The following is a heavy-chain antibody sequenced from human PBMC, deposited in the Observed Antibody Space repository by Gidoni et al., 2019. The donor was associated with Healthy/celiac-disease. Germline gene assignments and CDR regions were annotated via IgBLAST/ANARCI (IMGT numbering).Heavy chain of an antibody. J-gene: IGHJ5*02. CDR3: AREGVDYYDSKGGLDP. D-gene: IGHD3-22*01. CDR1: GGSISSSNW. V-gene: IGHV4-4*02. Sequence: GGSISSSNWWSWVRQPPGKGLEWIGEIYHSGSTNYNPSLKSRVTKSVDKSKNQFSLKLSSVTAADTAVYYCAREGVDYYDSKGGLDPWGQGTLVTVSS. CDR2: IYHSGST.